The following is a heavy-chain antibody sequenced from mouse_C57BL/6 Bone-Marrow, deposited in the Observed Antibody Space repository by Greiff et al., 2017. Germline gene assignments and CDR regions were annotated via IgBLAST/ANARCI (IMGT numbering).Heavy chain of an antibody. J-gene: IGHJ2*01. CDR2: FHPSDSDT. Sequence: FQLRRSGPNLLKPGASVRVSSKASAYPFTAYGLHWWSQSPGQGLGGIGRFHPSDSDTNYNQKFKGKATLTVDKSSSTAYMQLSSLTSEDSAVYYCAIWGLRPFFDYWGQGTTLTVSS. CDR3: AIWGLRPFFDY. CDR1: AYPFTAYG. D-gene: IGHD2-4*01. V-gene: IGHV1-74*01.